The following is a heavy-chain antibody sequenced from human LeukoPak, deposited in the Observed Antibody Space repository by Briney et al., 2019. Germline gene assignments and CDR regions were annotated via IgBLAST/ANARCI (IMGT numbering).Heavy chain of an antibody. CDR2: INHSGST. V-gene: IGHV4-34*01. Sequence: SETLSLTCAVYAGSFSGYYWSCIRQPPGKGLEWIGEINHSGSTNYNPSLKSRVTISVDTSKNQFSLKLSSVTAADAAVYYCARVRVSYYPDYWGQGTLVTVSS. D-gene: IGHD3-10*01. CDR1: AGSFSGYY. CDR3: ARVRVSYYPDY. J-gene: IGHJ4*02.